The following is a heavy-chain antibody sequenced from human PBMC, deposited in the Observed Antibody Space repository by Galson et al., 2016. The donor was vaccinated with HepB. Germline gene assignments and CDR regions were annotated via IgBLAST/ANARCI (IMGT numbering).Heavy chain of an antibody. D-gene: IGHD5-18*01. J-gene: IGHJ4*02. CDR1: GYTFTSDY. CDR3: ARGGWDTAMNEGGTDY. CDR2: INPRGGST. Sequence: SVKVSCKASGYTFTSDYMHWVRQAPGQGLEWMGIINPRGGSTNYAQQFQGRITVTTDTSTRTAYMELTSLKSDDTAVYYGARGGWDTAMNEGGTDYWGQGTLVTVSS. V-gene: IGHV1-46*01.